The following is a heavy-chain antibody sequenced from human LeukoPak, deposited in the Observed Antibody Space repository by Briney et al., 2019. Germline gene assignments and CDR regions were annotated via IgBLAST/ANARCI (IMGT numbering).Heavy chain of an antibody. D-gene: IGHD7-27*01. J-gene: IGHJ3*01. V-gene: IGHV3-7*01. CDR2: IKEDGSEK. CDR1: GFMFSNYW. CDR3: ASELNWGSGAFDV. Sequence: GGSLRLSCAGSGFMFSNYWMTWVRQAPGKGLEWVANIKEDGSEKYYVDSMKGRFTISRDNAKNSLYLQMNSLRAEDTAVYYCASELNWGSGAFDVWRQGTMVTVSS.